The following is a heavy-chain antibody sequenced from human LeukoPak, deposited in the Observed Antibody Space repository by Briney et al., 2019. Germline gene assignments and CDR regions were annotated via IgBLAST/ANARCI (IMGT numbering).Heavy chain of an antibody. Sequence: GGSLRLSCAASGFTFSSYAMSWVRQAPGKGLEWVSALSGSGGSTYYADSVKGRFTISRDNSKNTLYLQMNSLRAEDTAVYYCANTIQLWSPSDYWGQGTLVTVSS. V-gene: IGHV3-23*01. CDR1: GFTFSSYA. J-gene: IGHJ4*02. CDR3: ANTIQLWSPSDY. CDR2: LSGSGGST. D-gene: IGHD5-18*01.